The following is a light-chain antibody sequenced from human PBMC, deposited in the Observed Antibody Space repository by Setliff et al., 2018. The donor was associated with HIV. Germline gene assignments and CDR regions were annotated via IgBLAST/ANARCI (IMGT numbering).Light chain of an antibody. Sequence: SVLTQPASVSGSPGQSITISCIGTYSNYVSWFQQHPGKAPRLLIYDVRNRPSGVSSRFSGSRSGNTASLTISGLQTEDEADYYCKSFTDRSIWVFGGGTKVTVL. CDR3: KSFTDRSIWV. V-gene: IGLV2-14*03. CDR2: DVR. CDR1: YSNY. J-gene: IGLJ3*02.